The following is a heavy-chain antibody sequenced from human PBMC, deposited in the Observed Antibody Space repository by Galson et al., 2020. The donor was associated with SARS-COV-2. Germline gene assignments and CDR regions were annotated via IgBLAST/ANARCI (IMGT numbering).Heavy chain of an antibody. CDR2: ISGSGGST. CDR1: GFTFSSYA. CDR3: VKDPPLHYWYMDV. J-gene: IGHJ6*03. V-gene: IGHV3-23*01. Sequence: GESLKISCAASGFTFSSYAMSWVRQAPGKGLEWVSAISGSGGSTYYADSVKGRFTISRDNSKNTLYLQMNSLRAEDTAVYYCVKDPPLHYWYMDVWGKGTTVTISS.